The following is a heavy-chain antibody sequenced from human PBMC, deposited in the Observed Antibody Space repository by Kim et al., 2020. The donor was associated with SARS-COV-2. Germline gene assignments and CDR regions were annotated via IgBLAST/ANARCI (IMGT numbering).Heavy chain of an antibody. D-gene: IGHD3-3*01. V-gene: IGHV3-43*02. CDR1: GFTFDDYA. Sequence: GGSLRLSCAASGFTFDDYAMHWVRQAPGKGLEWVSLISGDGGSTYYADSVKGRFTISRDNSKNSLYLQMNSLRTEDTALYYCAKDIGLRFLEWLTDKGYYYYGMDVWGQGTTVTVSS. CDR3: AKDIGLRFLEWLTDKGYYYYGMDV. CDR2: ISGDGGST. J-gene: IGHJ6*02.